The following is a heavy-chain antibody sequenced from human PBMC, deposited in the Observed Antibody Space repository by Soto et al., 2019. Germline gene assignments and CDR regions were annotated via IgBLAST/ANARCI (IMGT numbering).Heavy chain of an antibody. CDR2: IKQDGSEI. Sequence: VYLVESGGGFVEPGGSLRLSCEASGFMFRRDWMSWVRQAPGEGLEWVDNIKQDGSEIHYLESVEGRFTILRDNARRSLFLQMNSLRAEDTAVYFWASYSGSYFPVGHDRWGQGTLVVVSS. D-gene: IGHD3-10*01. CDR3: ASYSGSYFPVGHDR. CDR1: GFMFRRDW. J-gene: IGHJ5*02. V-gene: IGHV3-7*01.